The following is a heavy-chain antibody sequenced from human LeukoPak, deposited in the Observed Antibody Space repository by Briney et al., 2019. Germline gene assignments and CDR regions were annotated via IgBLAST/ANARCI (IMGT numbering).Heavy chain of an antibody. V-gene: IGHV3-48*02. CDR3: ARQRGNYFDY. D-gene: IGHD7-27*01. Sequence: LSRGSLRLSCAASEFTFSSYAMNWVRQAPGKGLEWVSKISSGSTAIYYADSVRGRFTISRDNAKNSLYLQVNSLRDEDTAVYYCARQRGNYFDYWGQGTLVTVSS. CDR2: ISSGSTAI. CDR1: EFTFSSYA. J-gene: IGHJ4*02.